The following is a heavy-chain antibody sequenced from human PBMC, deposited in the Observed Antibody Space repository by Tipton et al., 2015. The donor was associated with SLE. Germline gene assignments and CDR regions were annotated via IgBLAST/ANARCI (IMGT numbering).Heavy chain of an antibody. CDR3: AKDMDCTNGVCYTGSSYYYGMDV. J-gene: IGHJ6*02. CDR2: ISGSGGST. D-gene: IGHD2-8*01. CDR1: GFTFSSYA. V-gene: IGHV3-23*01. Sequence: GSLRLSCAASGFTFSSYAMSWVRQAPGKGLEWVSAISGSGGSTYYADSVKGRFTISRDNSKNTLYLQMNSLRAEDTAVYYCAKDMDCTNGVCYTGSSYYYGMDVWDQGTTVTVSS.